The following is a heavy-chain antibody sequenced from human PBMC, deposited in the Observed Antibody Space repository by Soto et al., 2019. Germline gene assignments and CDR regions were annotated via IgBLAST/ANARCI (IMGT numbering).Heavy chain of an antibody. Sequence: SETLSLTCTVSGGSISSYYWSWIRQPPGKGLEWIGYIYYSGSTNYNPSLKSRVTISVDTSKNQFSLKLSSVTAADTAVYYCARVGGPPGLILTGYYVNYYYGMDVWGQGTTVTVSS. J-gene: IGHJ6*02. D-gene: IGHD3-9*01. V-gene: IGHV4-59*01. CDR3: ARVGGPPGLILTGYYVNYYYGMDV. CDR1: GGSISSYY. CDR2: IYYSGST.